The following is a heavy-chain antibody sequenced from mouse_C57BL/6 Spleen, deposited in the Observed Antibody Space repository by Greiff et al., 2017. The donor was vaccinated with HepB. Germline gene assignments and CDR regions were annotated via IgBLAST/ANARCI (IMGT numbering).Heavy chain of an antibody. V-gene: IGHV5-9-1*02. Sequence: EVKLMESGEGLVKPGGSLKLSCAASGFTFSSYAMSWVRQTPEKRLEWVAYISSGGDYIYYADTVKGRFTISRDNARNTLYLQMSSLKSEDTAMYYCTREGDSSGYFDYWGQGTTLTVSS. CDR1: GFTFSSYA. D-gene: IGHD3-2*02. CDR3: TREGDSSGYFDY. CDR2: ISSGGDYI. J-gene: IGHJ2*01.